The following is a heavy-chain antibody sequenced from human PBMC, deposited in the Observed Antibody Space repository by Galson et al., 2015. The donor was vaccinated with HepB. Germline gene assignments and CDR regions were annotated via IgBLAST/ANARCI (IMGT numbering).Heavy chain of an antibody. CDR1: GFTSSSFD. CDR2: IRGGGGST. J-gene: IGHJ6*03. V-gene: IGHV3-23*01. CDR3: AKAGVAAAGASSFYMDV. D-gene: IGHD6-13*01. Sequence: SLRLSCAASGFTSSSFDMSWVRQAPGKGLEWVASIRGGGGSTLYADPVKGRFTISRDNSKNTLYLQLNSLRVEDAAVYYCAKAGVAAAGASSFYMDVWGKGTTLTVSS.